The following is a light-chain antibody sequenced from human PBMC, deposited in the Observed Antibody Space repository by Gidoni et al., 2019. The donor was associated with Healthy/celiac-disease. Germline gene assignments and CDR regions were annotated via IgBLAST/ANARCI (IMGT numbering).Light chain of an antibody. CDR1: QSVSSSY. V-gene: IGKV3-20*01. CDR3: QQYGSSPRT. Sequence: ELVSTPSPGTLSLSPGERATLSCRASQSVSSSYLAWYQQKPGQAPRLLIYGASSRATGIPDRFSGSGSGTVFTLTISRLEPEDFAVYYCQQYGSSPRTFGQGTKVEIK. J-gene: IGKJ1*01. CDR2: GAS.